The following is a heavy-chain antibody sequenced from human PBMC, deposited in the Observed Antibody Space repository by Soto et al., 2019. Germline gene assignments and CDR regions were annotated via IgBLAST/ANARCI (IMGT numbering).Heavy chain of an antibody. CDR1: GFTLSSDS. CDR2: IRGVDNNK. CDR3: SRDRVRGALPQYGMDV. Sequence: EVQLVESGGGLVKPGGALTLSCAASGFTLSSDSMNWARQAPGKGLEWVSSIRGVDNNKYYAASVKGRFNISRDNAKNSRFLHLGGLTAEDTAVYYCSRDRVRGALPQYGMDVWGQGTTVTVSS. D-gene: IGHD3-10*01. V-gene: IGHV3-21*01. J-gene: IGHJ6*02.